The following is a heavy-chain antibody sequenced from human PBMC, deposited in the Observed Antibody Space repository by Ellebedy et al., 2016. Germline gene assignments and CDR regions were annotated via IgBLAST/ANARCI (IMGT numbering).Heavy chain of an antibody. V-gene: IGHV4-39*01. CDR3: ARGYWFDP. CDR1: GGSISSSSYY. CDR2: IYYSGST. Sequence: SETLSLTXTVSGGSISSSSYYWGWIRQPPGKGLEWIGSIYYSGSTYYNPSLKSRVTISVDTSKNQFSLKLSSVTAADTAVYYCARGYWFDPWGQGTLVTVSS. J-gene: IGHJ5*02.